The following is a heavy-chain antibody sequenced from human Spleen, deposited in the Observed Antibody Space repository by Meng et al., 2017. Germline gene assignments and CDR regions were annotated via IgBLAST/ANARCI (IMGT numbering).Heavy chain of an antibody. CDR2: IYYSGST. Sequence: QLQLQGSGPGLVKPSETLSLTCPLSGGSISSNNYYWGWIRQPPGKGLEWIGSIYYSGSTYYNPSLKSRVTISVDTSKNQFSLKLSSVTAADTAVYYCASLYGDFFNWYFDLWGRGTLVTVSS. J-gene: IGHJ2*01. CDR1: GGSISSNNYY. V-gene: IGHV4-39*01. D-gene: IGHD4-17*01. CDR3: ASLYGDFFNWYFDL.